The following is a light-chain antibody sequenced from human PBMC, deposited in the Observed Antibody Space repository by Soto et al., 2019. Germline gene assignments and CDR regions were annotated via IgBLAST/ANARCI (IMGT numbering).Light chain of an antibody. CDR3: QVWDSGVDHII. CDR1: NIGRKS. CDR2: YDG. V-gene: IGLV3-21*04. J-gene: IGLJ2*01. Sequence: SYELTQPPSVSVAPGKTASITCEGNNIGRKSVHWYQQRPGQAPMVVIYYDGDRPSGIPERFSGSNSGTAATLTISGVEAGDEGDYYCQVWDSGVDHIIFGGGTKLTVL.